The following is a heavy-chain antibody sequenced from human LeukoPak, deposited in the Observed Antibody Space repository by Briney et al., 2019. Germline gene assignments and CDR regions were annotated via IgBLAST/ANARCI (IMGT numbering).Heavy chain of an antibody. CDR1: VFTFSSYS. CDR2: ISSSSSYI. V-gene: IGHV3-21*01. CDR3: ASLSSSGWYGEQFDY. Sequence: GGSLRLSCAASVFTFSSYSMNWVRQAPGKGLEWVSSISSSSSYIYYADSVKGRFTISRDNAKNSLYLQMNSLRAEDTAVYYCASLSSSGWYGEQFDYWGQGTLVTVSS. D-gene: IGHD6-19*01. J-gene: IGHJ4*02.